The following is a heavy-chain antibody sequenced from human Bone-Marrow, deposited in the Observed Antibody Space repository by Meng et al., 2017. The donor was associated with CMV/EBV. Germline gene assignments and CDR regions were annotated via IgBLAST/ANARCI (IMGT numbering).Heavy chain of an antibody. D-gene: IGHD1-7*01. V-gene: IGHV1-46*01. J-gene: IGHJ4*02. CDR1: AYTFTSYY. Sequence: ASVKVSCKASAYTFTSYYMHWVRQAPGQGLEWMGIINPSGGSTSYEQKFQGRVTMTRDTSTSKVYMELSSLRSEDTAVYYCASMTFGITGTNRIFDYWGQGTLVTVSS. CDR3: ASMTFGITGTNRIFDY. CDR2: INPSGGST.